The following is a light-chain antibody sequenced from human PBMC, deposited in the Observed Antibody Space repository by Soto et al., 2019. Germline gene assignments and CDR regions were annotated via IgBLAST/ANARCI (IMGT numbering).Light chain of an antibody. Sequence: QPVLTQPPSASGTPGQRVTISCSGSSSNIGSNTVNWYQQFPATAPKLLIYSNDQRPSGVPDRFSGSKSGTSASLAISGLQSEDEADYYCAAWDDSLHVVFGGGTKVTVL. CDR1: SSNIGSNT. CDR2: SND. CDR3: AAWDDSLHVV. J-gene: IGLJ2*01. V-gene: IGLV1-44*01.